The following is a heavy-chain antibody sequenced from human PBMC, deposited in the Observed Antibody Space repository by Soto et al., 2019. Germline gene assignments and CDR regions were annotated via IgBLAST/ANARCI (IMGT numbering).Heavy chain of an antibody. CDR2: IVNDGSEQ. D-gene: IGHD3-10*02. Sequence: QVQLVESGGGVVRPGRSLRLSCAATGFSFSTHGMHWVRQAPSKGLEWVAVIVNDGSEQEYADSVKGRFTISRDNARNILYLQMNNLRAEDTALYYCARDDLYVDNGLDHWGQGTLVTVSS. J-gene: IGHJ4*02. CDR1: GFSFSTHG. CDR3: ARDDLYVDNGLDH. V-gene: IGHV3-33*01.